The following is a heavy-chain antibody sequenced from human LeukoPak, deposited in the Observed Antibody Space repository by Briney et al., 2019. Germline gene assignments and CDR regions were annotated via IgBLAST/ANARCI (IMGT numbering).Heavy chain of an antibody. CDR2: IIPIFGTT. D-gene: IGHD4-17*01. CDR3: ARDQGDYVY. CDR1: GGTFSNYA. Sequence: SVKVSFKASGGTFSNYAITWVRQAPGQGLEWMGGIIPIFGTTNYAQKFQGRVTITADESTSTAYMELSRLRSDDTAVYYCARDQGDYVYWGQGALVTVSS. J-gene: IGHJ4*02. V-gene: IGHV1-69*13.